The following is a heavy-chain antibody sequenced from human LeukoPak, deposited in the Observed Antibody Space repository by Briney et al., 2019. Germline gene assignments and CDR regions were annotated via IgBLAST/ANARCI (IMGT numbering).Heavy chain of an antibody. CDR1: GFIFKSYW. CDR2: IKQDGSEK. J-gene: IGHJ5*02. CDR3: ARGRRSGGITMIRGVKDRGWFDP. D-gene: IGHD3-10*01. Sequence: HPGGSLRLSCAASGFIFKSYWMSWVRQAPGRGLEWVANIKQDGSEKYYVDSVKGRFTISRDNAKNSLYLQMNSLRAEDTAVYYCARGRRSGGITMIRGVKDRGWFDPWGQGTLVTVSS. V-gene: IGHV3-7*01.